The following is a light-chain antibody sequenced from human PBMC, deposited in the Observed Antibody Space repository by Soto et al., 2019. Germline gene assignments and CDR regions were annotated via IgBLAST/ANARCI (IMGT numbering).Light chain of an antibody. CDR1: QSLSGW. V-gene: IGKV1-5*01. Sequence: DIQMTQSPSTLSASVGDRVTITCRASQSLSGWLAWYQQKPGKAPKLLIYDASSLEGGVPSRFSGSGSGTEFTLTISSLQTDDFSTYYCQQYHSYWTFGQGTKVDIK. CDR3: QQYHSYWT. J-gene: IGKJ1*01. CDR2: DAS.